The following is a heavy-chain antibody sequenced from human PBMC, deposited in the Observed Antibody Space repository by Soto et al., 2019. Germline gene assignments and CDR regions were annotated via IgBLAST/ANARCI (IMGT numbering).Heavy chain of an antibody. J-gene: IGHJ6*02. CDR3: ARGDGRGSSGFYYYYGMDV. Sequence: QVQLVQSGAEVKKPGASVKVSCKASGFTFTNYFFHWVRQAPRQGLEWMGIISPYDGSTNYVQRLQGRVTMTSDTSTSTVYMELSSLRSEDTAVYYCARGDGRGSSGFYYYYGMDVWGHGNTVTVSS. V-gene: IGHV1-46*01. CDR1: GFTFTNYF. CDR2: ISPYDGST. D-gene: IGHD6-25*01.